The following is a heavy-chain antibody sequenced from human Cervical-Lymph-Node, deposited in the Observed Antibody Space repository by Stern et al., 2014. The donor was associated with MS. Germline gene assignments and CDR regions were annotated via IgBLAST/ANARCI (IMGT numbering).Heavy chain of an antibody. CDR3: ARGLLGGENAFDI. CDR1: GYTITSYG. J-gene: IGHJ3*02. CDR2: IRSYNDNT. D-gene: IGHD2-21*01. V-gene: IGHV1-18*01. Sequence: QVQLVESGAEVKKPGASVKVSCKASGYTITSYGISWVRQPPGQGLERVGWIRSYNDNTSYAQKLQSRVTMTTDTATSTAYMELRSLRSDDTAVYYCARGLLGGENAFDIWGQGTMVTVSS.